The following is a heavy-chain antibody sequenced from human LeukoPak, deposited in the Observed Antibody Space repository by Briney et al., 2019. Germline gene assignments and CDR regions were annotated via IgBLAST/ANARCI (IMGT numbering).Heavy chain of an antibody. CDR3: AKGVAATDYGMDV. CDR2: ISGSGGST. D-gene: IGHD2-15*01. Sequence: PGGSLRLSCVGSGFTFSNYAMSWVRQAPGKGLEWVSVISGSGGSTYYADSVKGRFTISRDNSKNTLYLQMNSLRADDTAVYYCAKGVAATDYGMDVWGQGTTVTVSS. J-gene: IGHJ6*02. V-gene: IGHV3-23*01. CDR1: GFTFSNYA.